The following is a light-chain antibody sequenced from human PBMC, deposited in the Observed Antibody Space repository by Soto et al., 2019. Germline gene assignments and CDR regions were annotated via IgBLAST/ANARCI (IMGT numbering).Light chain of an antibody. CDR2: KVS. V-gene: IGKV2-30*01. J-gene: IGKJ4*01. CDR3: MQLKHWPLT. CDR1: QSLVFSDGNTY. Sequence: DVVMTQSPLSLPVTLGQPASISCRSSQSLVFSDGNTYLSWFQQRPGQSPRRLIYKVSNRDSGVRDKFSGSGSGTDFTLKISRVEAEEVGIYYCMQLKHWPLTFRGGTKVEIK.